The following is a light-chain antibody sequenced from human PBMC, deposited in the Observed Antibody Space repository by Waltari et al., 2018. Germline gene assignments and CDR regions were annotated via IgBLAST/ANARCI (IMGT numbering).Light chain of an antibody. CDR1: QSVSTY. CDR3: QHRGNWPALT. CDR2: EAS. Sequence: EIVLTQSPATLSLSPGQRATLPCRASQSVSTYLVWYQQKPGQPPRLLIYEASVRPPGIPARFSGSGSGTDFTLTISSLEAADFAVYYCQHRGNWPALTFGGGTKVEIK. J-gene: IGKJ4*01. V-gene: IGKV3-11*01.